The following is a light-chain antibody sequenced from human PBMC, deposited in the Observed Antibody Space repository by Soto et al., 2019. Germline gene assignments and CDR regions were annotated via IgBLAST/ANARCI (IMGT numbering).Light chain of an antibody. Sequence: EIVLTQSPCTLSLSPGERATLSCRASQSVSSSSLAWYQQRPGQAPRLLIYGTSSRATGIPDRFSGSGSGTDFTLTISRLEPEDFAVYFCQRYGSSPLITFGQGTRLEIK. V-gene: IGKV3-20*01. CDR1: QSVSSSS. CDR2: GTS. CDR3: QRYGSSPLIT. J-gene: IGKJ5*01.